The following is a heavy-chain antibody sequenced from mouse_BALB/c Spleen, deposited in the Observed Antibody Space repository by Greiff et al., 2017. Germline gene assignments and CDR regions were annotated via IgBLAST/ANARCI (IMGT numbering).Heavy chain of an antibody. V-gene: IGHV14-4*02. CDR3: TTGTGRYFDV. Sequence: VQLQQSGAELVRSGASVKLSCTASGFNIKDYYMHWVKQRPEQGLEWIGWIDPENGDTEYAPKFQGKATMTADTSSNTAYLQLSSLTSEDTAVYYWTTGTGRYFDVWGAGTTVTVSS. CDR1: GFNIKDYY. CDR2: IDPENGDT. D-gene: IGHD4-1*02. J-gene: IGHJ1*01.